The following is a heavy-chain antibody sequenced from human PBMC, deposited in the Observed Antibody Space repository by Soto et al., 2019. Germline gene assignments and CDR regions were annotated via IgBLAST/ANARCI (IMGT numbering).Heavy chain of an antibody. J-gene: IGHJ4*02. CDR2: IYHSGST. D-gene: IGHD6-13*01. V-gene: IGHV4-4*02. CDR1: GGSISSSNW. Sequence: TSETLPLTYAVSGGSISSSNWWSWVRQPPGKGLEWIGEIYHSGSTNYNPSLKSRVTISVDKSKNQFSLKLSSVTAADTAVYYCARETFVAAAGMGIDYWGQGTLVTVSS. CDR3: ARETFVAAAGMGIDY.